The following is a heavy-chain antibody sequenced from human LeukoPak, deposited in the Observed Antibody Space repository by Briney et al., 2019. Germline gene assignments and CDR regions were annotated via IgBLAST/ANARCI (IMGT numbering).Heavy chain of an antibody. CDR1: GGTISSYA. CDR2: IIPIFGTA. Sequence: SVKVSCKASGGTISSYAISWVRQAPGQGLEWMGGIIPIFGTANYAQKFQGRVTITTDESTSTAYMELSSLRSEDTAVYYCARDNYYGSGSYGYWGQGTLVTVSS. D-gene: IGHD3-10*01. J-gene: IGHJ4*02. V-gene: IGHV1-69*05. CDR3: ARDNYYGSGSYGY.